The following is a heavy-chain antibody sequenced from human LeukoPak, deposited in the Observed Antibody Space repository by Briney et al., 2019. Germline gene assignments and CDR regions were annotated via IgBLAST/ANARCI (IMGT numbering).Heavy chain of an antibody. D-gene: IGHD2-15*01. CDR1: GFTFNTYN. CDR3: VREGRSISVWCSGGSCYDLDY. CDR2: ISSSKTDI. Sequence: GGSRRLSCAASGFTFNTYNMNWVRQAPGKGLDWVSSISSSKTDIYYADSVGGRFTISRDNVKNSLYLQMNSLRAEHTAVYYCVREGRSISVWCSGGSCYDLDYWGQGTLVTFSS. J-gene: IGHJ4*02. V-gene: IGHV3-21*01.